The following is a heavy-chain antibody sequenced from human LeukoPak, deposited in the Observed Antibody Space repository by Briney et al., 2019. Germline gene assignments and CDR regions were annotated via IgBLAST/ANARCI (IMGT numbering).Heavy chain of an antibody. J-gene: IGHJ4*02. D-gene: IGHD3-16*01. CDR1: GGSISSYY. CDR3: ARHARSLPPDY. CDR2: IYYSGST. V-gene: IGHV4-59*08. Sequence: PSETLSLTCTVSGGSISSYYWSWIRQPPGKGLEWIGYIYYSGSTNYNPSLKSRVTISVDTSKNQFSLKLSSVTAADTAVYYCARHARSLPPDYWGQGTLVTVSS.